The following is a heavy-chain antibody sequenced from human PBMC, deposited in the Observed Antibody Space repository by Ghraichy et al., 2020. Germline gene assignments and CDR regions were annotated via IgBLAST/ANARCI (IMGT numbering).Heavy chain of an antibody. CDR2: IKQDGSEK. CDR1: GFTFSSYW. J-gene: IGHJ4*02. D-gene: IGHD2-21*02. V-gene: IGHV3-7*01. CDR3: ARDKNGYGVVTPPGDY. Sequence: GESLNISCAASGFTFSSYWMSWVRQAPGKGLEWVANIKQDGSEKYYVDSVKGRFTISRDNAKNSLYLQMNSLRAEDTAVYYCARDKNGYGVVTPPGDYWGQGTLVTVSS.